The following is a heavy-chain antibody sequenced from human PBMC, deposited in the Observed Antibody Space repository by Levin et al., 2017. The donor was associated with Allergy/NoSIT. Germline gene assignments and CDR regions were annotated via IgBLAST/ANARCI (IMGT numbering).Heavy chain of an antibody. Sequence: LSLTCAASGFTFSDYHMSWIRQAPGKGLEWVSYITSSGTAMYYADSVKGRFTISRDNTKNSLYLQMNSLRAEDTAVYDCARVGYPIADGWGKGTTVTVSS. CDR2: ITSSGTAM. CDR3: ARVGYPIADG. V-gene: IGHV3-11*01. CDR1: GFTFSDYH. J-gene: IGHJ6*04. D-gene: IGHD6-25*01.